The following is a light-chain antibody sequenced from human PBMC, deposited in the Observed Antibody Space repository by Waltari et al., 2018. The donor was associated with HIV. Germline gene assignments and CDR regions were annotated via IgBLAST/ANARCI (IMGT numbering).Light chain of an antibody. J-gene: IGLJ2*01. V-gene: IGLV2-14*01. CDR2: EVR. CDR1: SDAIGGSTY. CDR3: SSDTGTNTRI. Sequence: QSALTQSASVSGSPGPSISISCTGTSDAIGGSTYVSRSPHHPGNVPNLIIFEVRTRPSGVSKRFSGSKSDNAASLSISGLQAEDGAAYYGSSDTGTNTRIFGGGTRRTVL.